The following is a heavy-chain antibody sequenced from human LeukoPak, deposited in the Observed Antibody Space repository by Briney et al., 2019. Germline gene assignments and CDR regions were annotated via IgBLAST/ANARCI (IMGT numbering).Heavy chain of an antibody. J-gene: IGHJ6*03. CDR2: INHGGST. CDR3: ARSKATAAPGYYYYMDV. D-gene: IGHD2-15*01. CDR1: GGSFSGYY. Sequence: SETLSLTCAVYGGSFSGYYWSWIRQPPGKGLEWIGEINHGGSTNYNPSLKSRVTISVDTSKNQFSLKLSSVTAADTAVYYCARSKATAAPGYYYYMDVWGKGTTVTVSS. V-gene: IGHV4-34*01.